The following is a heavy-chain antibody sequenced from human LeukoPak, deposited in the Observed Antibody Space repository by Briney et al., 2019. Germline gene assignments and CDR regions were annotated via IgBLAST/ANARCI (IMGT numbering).Heavy chain of an antibody. CDR1: GFTFSDYY. CDR3: AKRPFIAVAGTFDY. D-gene: IGHD6-19*01. CDR2: ISSSGSTI. Sequence: PGGSLRLSCAASGFTFSDYYMSWIRQAPGKGLEWVSYISSSGSTIYYADSVKGRFTISRDNSKNTLYLQMNSLRAEDTAVYYCAKRPFIAVAGTFDYWGQGTLVTVSS. V-gene: IGHV3-11*01. J-gene: IGHJ4*02.